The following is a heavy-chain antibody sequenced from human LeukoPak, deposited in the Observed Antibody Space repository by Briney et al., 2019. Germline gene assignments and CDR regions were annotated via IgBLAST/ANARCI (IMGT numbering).Heavy chain of an antibody. V-gene: IGHV3-7*01. J-gene: IGHJ4*02. CDR3: ARDRMVWGVD. D-gene: IGHD3-10*01. Sequence: PSETLSLTCTVSGGSISSSSYYWGWVRQAPGKGLEWVANIKQDGSEKYYVDSVKGRFTISRDNAKNSLYLQMNSLRAEDTAVYYCARDRMVWGVDWGQGTLVTVSS. CDR2: IKQDGSEK. CDR1: GGSISSSSYY.